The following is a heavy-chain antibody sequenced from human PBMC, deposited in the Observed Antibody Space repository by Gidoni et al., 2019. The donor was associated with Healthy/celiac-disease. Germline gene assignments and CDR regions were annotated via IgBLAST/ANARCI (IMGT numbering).Heavy chain of an antibody. D-gene: IGHD6-19*01. CDR2: INHSGST. J-gene: IGHJ4*02. CDR1: GGSFSGYY. CDR3: ARGRPTPKAAASSGWYYY. V-gene: IGHV4-34*01. Sequence: QVQLQQWGAGLLKPSETLSLTCAVSGGSFSGYYWSWIRQPPGKGLEWIGEINHSGSTNYNPSLKSRVTISVDTSKNQFSLKLSSVTPADTAVYYCARGRPTPKAAASSGWYYYWGQGTLVTVSS.